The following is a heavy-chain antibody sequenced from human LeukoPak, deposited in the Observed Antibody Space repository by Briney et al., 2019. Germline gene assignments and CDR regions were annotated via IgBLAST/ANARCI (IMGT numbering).Heavy chain of an antibody. CDR3: ARDEGMVIDY. CDR1: GFTFSSYA. J-gene: IGHJ4*02. CDR2: ISYDGSNK. D-gene: IGHD4-23*01. Sequence: PGGSLRLSCAASGFTFSSYAMHWVRQAPGKGLEWVAVISYDGSNKYYADYVMGRFTISSDNSKNTLYLQMNSLRAEDTAVYYCARDEGMVIDYWGQGTLVTVSS. V-gene: IGHV3-30*04.